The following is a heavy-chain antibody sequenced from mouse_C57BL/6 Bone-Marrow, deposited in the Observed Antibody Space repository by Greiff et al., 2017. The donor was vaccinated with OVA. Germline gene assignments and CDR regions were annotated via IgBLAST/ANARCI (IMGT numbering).Heavy chain of an antibody. CDR3: SRERDYDGFDY. CDR2: IDPSDSYT. D-gene: IGHD2-4*01. V-gene: IGHV1-50*01. J-gene: IGHJ2*01. CDR1: GYTFTSYW. Sequence: QVQLQQPGAELVKPGASVKLSCKASGYTFTSYWMQWVKQRPGQGLEWIGEIDPSDSYTNYNQKFKGKATLTVDTSSSTAYMQLSSLTSEYAAVYYCSRERDYDGFDYWGQGTTLTVSS.